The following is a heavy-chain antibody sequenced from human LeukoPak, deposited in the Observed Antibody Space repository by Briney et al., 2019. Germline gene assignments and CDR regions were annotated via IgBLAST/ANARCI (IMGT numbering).Heavy chain of an antibody. D-gene: IGHD2-15*01. J-gene: IGHJ5*02. V-gene: IGHV1-2*02. Sequence: ASVKVSCKASGYTFTGYYMHWVRQAPGQGLEWMGWINPNSGGTNYAQKFQGRVIMTRDTSISTAYMELSRLRSDDTAVYYCAGERYCSGGSCYSRWFDPWGQGTLVTVSS. CDR1: GYTFTGYY. CDR2: INPNSGGT. CDR3: AGERYCSGGSCYSRWFDP.